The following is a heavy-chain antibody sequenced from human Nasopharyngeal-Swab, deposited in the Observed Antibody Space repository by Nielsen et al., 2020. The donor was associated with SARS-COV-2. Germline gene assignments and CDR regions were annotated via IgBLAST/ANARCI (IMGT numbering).Heavy chain of an antibody. CDR2: IIPIFGKA. D-gene: IGHD4-11*01. CDR3: ARRPTTVTTWWFDP. Sequence: SVKVSCKASGCTFSSYAISWVRQAPGQGLEWMGGIIPIFGKANYAQKFQGRVTITADESTSTAHMELSSLRSEDTAVYYCARRPTTVTTWWFDPWGQGTLVTVSS. V-gene: IGHV1-69*13. J-gene: IGHJ5*02. CDR1: GCTFSSYA.